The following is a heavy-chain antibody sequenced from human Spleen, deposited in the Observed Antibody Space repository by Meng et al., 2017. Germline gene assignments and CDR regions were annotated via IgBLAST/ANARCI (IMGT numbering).Heavy chain of an antibody. D-gene: IGHD3-22*01. V-gene: IGHV3-30*04. Sequence: GESLKISCAASGFTFSSYAMHWVRQAPGKGLEWVAVISYDGSNKYYADSVKGLFTISRDNSKNTLYLQMNSLRAEDTAVYYCAREYYYDSSGYVRYYYGMDVWGQGPTVTVSS. J-gene: IGHJ6*02. CDR1: GFTFSSYA. CDR3: AREYYYDSSGYVRYYYGMDV. CDR2: ISYDGSNK.